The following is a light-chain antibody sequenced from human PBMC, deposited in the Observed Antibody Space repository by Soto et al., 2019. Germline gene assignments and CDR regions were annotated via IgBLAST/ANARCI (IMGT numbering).Light chain of an antibody. CDR2: DTS. CDR1: QRVVGYK. Sequence: EVVLTQSPGTLSLSPGERATLSCRASQRVVGYKLAWYQQKPGQPPRLLFYDTSSRAAAAPDRFSDSGSGTDFTLTISRLEPGDFAMYYCQQYGASPWTFGQGTKVEV. V-gene: IGKV3-20*01. J-gene: IGKJ1*01. CDR3: QQYGASPWT.